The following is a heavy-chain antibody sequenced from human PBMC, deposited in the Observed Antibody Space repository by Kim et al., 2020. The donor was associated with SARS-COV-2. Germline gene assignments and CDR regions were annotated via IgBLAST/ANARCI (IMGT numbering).Heavy chain of an antibody. Sequence: GRFTISRDNAKNSLDLQMNSLRAEDTALYYCAKAGRGYSYGYYYYGRDVWGQGTTVTVSS. CDR3: AKAGRGYSYGYYYYGRDV. D-gene: IGHD5-18*01. V-gene: IGHV3-9*01. J-gene: IGHJ6*02.